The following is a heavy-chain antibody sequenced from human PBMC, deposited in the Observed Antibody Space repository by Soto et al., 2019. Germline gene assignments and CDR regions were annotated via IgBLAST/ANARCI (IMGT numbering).Heavy chain of an antibody. D-gene: IGHD3-9*01. Sequence: SQTLSLTCAISGDSVSSNSAAWNWIRQTPSRGLEWLGRTYYRSKWYNDYAVSVKSRITIIPDTSKNQFSLQLNSVTPEDTAVYYCARGIILTQWSHAFDIWGQGTMVTVSS. J-gene: IGHJ3*02. V-gene: IGHV6-1*01. CDR2: TYYRSKWYN. CDR1: GDSVSSNSAA. CDR3: ARGIILTQWSHAFDI.